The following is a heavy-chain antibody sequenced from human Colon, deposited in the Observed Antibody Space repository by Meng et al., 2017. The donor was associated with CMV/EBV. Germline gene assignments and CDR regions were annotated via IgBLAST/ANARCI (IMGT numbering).Heavy chain of an antibody. CDR3: ATDPSTVTTNY. CDR1: EFAFSSYS. CDR2: ISSDGRNT. J-gene: IGHJ4*02. V-gene: IGHV3-64*02. Sequence: GESLKISCAVSEFAFSSYSMHWVRQAPGKGLEYVSAISSDGRNTYYADSVKGRFSVSRDNSKNTLFLQMDSLRPEDTAAYYCATDPSTVTTNYWGQGTLVTVSS. D-gene: IGHD4-17*01.